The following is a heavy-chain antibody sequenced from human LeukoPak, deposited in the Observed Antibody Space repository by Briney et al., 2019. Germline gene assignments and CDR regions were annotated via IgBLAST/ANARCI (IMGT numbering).Heavy chain of an antibody. J-gene: IGHJ4*02. Sequence: GGSLRLSCAASGFTFSSYAMHWVRQAPGKGLEWVAVISYDGSNKYYADSVKGRFTISRDNSKNTLYLQMNSLRAEDTAVYYCARSSQWLVYYFDYWGQGTLVTVSS. V-gene: IGHV3-30*04. CDR2: ISYDGSNK. CDR1: GFTFSSYA. D-gene: IGHD6-19*01. CDR3: ARSSQWLVYYFDY.